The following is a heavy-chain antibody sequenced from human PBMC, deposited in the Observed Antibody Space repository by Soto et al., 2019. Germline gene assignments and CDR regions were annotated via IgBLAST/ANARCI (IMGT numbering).Heavy chain of an antibody. CDR2: ISYDASAS. CDR3: VRGYNDGSGRFDC. V-gene: IGHV3-30-3*01. J-gene: IGHJ4*02. Sequence: QVQLVESGGGVVQPGTSLRLSCAASGITFSAFAMHWVRQAPGKGLEWVARISYDASASSNADSVKGRFTISRDNSRSTLYRQMNSLRTEDTAIYYCVRGYNDGSGRFDCWGQGALVTVSS. D-gene: IGHD3-22*01. CDR1: GITFSAFA.